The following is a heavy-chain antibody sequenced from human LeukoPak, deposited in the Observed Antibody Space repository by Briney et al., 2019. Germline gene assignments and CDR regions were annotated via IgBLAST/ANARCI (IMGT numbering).Heavy chain of an antibody. CDR2: IRYDGNNR. CDR3: ASSGVWFGELYFDY. V-gene: IGHV3-30*02. Sequence: PGGSLRLSCAASGFTFSSYGMHWVRQAPGKGLEWVAFIRYDGNNRYYADSVKGRFTISRDNSKNTLYLQMNSLRAEDTAVYYCASSGVWFGELYFDYWGQGTLVTVSS. J-gene: IGHJ4*02. D-gene: IGHD3-10*01. CDR1: GFTFSSYG.